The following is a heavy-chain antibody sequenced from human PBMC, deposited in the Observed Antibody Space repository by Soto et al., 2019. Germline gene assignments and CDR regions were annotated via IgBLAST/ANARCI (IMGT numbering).Heavy chain of an antibody. D-gene: IGHD2-21*01. CDR3: AKDDVYNDGLWLMDH. CDR1: GFTFSSYA. CDR2: IYGSGRGI. Sequence: QPGGSLRLSCAASGFTFSSYAMSWVRQAPGKGLEWVSGIYGSGRGIEYADSVKGRFTISRDNSKNTVYLQMTDLRADDTAVYYCAKDDVYNDGLWLMDHWGQGTQVTVSS. V-gene: IGHV3-23*05. J-gene: IGHJ4*02.